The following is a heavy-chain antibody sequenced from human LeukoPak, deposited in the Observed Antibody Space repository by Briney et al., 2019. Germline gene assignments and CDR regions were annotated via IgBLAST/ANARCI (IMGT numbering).Heavy chain of an antibody. CDR2: IIPILGIA. CDR1: GGTFSSYA. CDR3: ARGTRTIHRREKHYFDY. V-gene: IGHV1-69*04. J-gene: IGHJ4*02. D-gene: IGHD1-7*01. Sequence: SVKGSCKASGGTFSSYAISWVRQAPGQGLEWMGRIIPILGIANYAQKFQGRVTITADKSTSTAYMELSSLRSEDTAVYYCARGTRTIHRREKHYFDYWGQGTLVTVSS.